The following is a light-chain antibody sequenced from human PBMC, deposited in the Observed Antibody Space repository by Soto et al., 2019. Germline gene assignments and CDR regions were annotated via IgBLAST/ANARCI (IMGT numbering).Light chain of an antibody. CDR3: CSYAGSYTSYV. CDR1: SSDVGGYNY. CDR2: DVS. J-gene: IGLJ1*01. Sequence: QSVLTQPRSVSGSPGQSVTISCTGTSSDVGGYNYVSWYQQHPGKAPKLMIYDVSKRPSGVPDRFSGYKSGNTASLTISGLQAEDEADYYCCSYAGSYTSYVFGTGTKLTVL. V-gene: IGLV2-11*01.